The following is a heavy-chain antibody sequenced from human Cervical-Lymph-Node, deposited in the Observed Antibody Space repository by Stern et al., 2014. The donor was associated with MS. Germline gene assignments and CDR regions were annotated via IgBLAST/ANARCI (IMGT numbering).Heavy chain of an antibody. Sequence: EVQLVESGAEMKKPGESLKISCKGSGYSFTLYWIGCVRQMPGNGLDWMGIIYPGDSDPRYSPSFQGQVTISADKSISAAYLQWSSLKASDTAMYYCAALVRGSSFYWGQGTLVTVSS. CDR1: GYSFTLYW. J-gene: IGHJ4*02. CDR3: AALVRGSSFY. V-gene: IGHV5-51*01. CDR2: IYPGDSDP. D-gene: IGHD1-26*01.